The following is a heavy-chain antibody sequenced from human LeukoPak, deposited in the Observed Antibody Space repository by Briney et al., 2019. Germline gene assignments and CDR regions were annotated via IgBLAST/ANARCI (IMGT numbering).Heavy chain of an antibody. V-gene: IGHV3-21*01. J-gene: IGHJ4*02. Sequence: GGSLRLSCAASGFTFSSYSMNWVRQAPGKGLEWVSSISSSSSYIYYADSVKGRFTISRDNAKNSLYLQMNSLRAEDTAVYYCARDHDYYDSSGNFDYWGQGTPVTVSS. CDR3: ARDHDYYDSSGNFDY. D-gene: IGHD3-22*01. CDR2: ISSSSSYI. CDR1: GFTFSSYS.